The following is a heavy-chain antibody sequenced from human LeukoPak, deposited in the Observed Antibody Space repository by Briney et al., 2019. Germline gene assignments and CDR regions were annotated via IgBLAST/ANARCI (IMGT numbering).Heavy chain of an antibody. D-gene: IGHD3-3*01. Sequence: PGGSLRLACAASGFTFSSYSMNWVRQAPGKGLEWVSSISSSSSYIYYADSVKGRFTISRDNAKNSLYLQMNSLRAEDTAVYYCARDRCPGYYDFWSGYYTGGPFDYWGQGTLVTVSS. CDR1: GFTFSSYS. V-gene: IGHV3-21*01. CDR3: ARDRCPGYYDFWSGYYTGGPFDY. CDR2: ISSSSSYI. J-gene: IGHJ4*02.